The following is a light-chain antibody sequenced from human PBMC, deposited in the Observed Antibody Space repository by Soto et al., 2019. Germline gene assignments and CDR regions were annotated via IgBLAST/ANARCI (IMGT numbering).Light chain of an antibody. CDR2: EVS. CDR1: SNDVGGYDY. Sequence: QSALTQPASVSGSPGQSITISCTGTSNDVGGYDYVSWYQQHSGKVPKLIIYEVSNRPSGVSNRFSGSKSGNTASLTISGLQAEDEADYCCSSYTSSSTLFGGGTKLTVL. J-gene: IGLJ3*02. V-gene: IGLV2-14*01. CDR3: SSYTSSSTL.